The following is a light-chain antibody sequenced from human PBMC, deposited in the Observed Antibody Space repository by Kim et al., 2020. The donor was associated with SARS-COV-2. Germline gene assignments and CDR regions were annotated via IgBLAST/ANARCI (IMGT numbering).Light chain of an antibody. CDR1: QSVSSY. CDR2: DAS. J-gene: IGKJ1*01. CDR3: QQRSNRPSWT. Sequence: SPGERATRSCRARQSVSSYLAWYQQKPGQAHRLLIYDASNRATGIPARFSGSGSGTDFTLTISSLEPEDFAVYYCQQRSNRPSWTFGQGTKVDIK. V-gene: IGKV3-11*01.